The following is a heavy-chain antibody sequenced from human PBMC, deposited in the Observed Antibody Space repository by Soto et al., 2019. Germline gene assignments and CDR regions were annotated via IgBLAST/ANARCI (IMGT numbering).Heavy chain of an antibody. CDR3: AKGHDFWSGYYHFDY. Sequence: GGSLRLSCAASGFTFGGYAMNWVRQAPGKGLEWVSTISNSGGSTYYADSVKGRFTISRDNSKNALYLQINSLRAEDTALYYCAKGHDFWSGYYHFDYWGQGILVTVSS. V-gene: IGHV3-23*01. CDR1: GFTFGGYA. J-gene: IGHJ4*02. CDR2: ISNSGGST. D-gene: IGHD3-3*01.